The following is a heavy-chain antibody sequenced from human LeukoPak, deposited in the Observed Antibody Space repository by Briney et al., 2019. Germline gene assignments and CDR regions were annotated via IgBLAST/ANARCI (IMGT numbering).Heavy chain of an antibody. Sequence: KPSETLSLTCTVSGGSISSYFWTWIRQPAGKGLEWIGRIYTSGSTNYNPSLNSRVTMSVDTSKNQFSLKLSSVTAADTAVYYCARVGGITMIVVLITDAFDIWGQGTMVTVSS. CDR3: ARVGGITMIVVLITDAFDI. V-gene: IGHV4-4*07. CDR1: GGSISSYF. J-gene: IGHJ3*02. CDR2: IYTSGST. D-gene: IGHD3-22*01.